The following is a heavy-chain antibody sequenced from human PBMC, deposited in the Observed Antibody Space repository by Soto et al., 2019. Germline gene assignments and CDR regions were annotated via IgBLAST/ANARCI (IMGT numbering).Heavy chain of an antibody. CDR1: GFTFGSYG. CDR3: ARQHRALSDFGMDV. Sequence: QLVESGGGVVQPGRSLRLSCGASGFTFGSYGMHWVRQAPGKGLEWVAVIWYDGSNKDYADSVKGRFTVSTDNSKNTLDLQMNSLRVEDTAVYYCARQHRALSDFGMDVWGLGTTVTVSS. V-gene: IGHV3-33*01. J-gene: IGHJ6*02. CDR2: IWYDGSNK.